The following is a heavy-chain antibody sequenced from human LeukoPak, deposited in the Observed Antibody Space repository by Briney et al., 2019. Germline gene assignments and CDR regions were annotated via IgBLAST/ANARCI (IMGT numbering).Heavy chain of an antibody. J-gene: IGHJ3*02. V-gene: IGHV4-59*01. CDR2: IYYSGST. D-gene: IGHD6-13*01. CDR3: ARGTPGIAEYAFDI. CDR1: GGSFSGNY. Sequence: SETLSLTCAVFGGSFSGNYWSWIRQPPGKGLEWIGYIYYSGSTNYNPSLKSRVTISVDTSKNQFSLKLSSVTAADTAVYYCARGTPGIAEYAFDIWGQGTMVTVSS.